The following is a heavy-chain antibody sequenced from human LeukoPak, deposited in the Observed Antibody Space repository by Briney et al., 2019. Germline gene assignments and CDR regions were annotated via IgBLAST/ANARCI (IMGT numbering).Heavy chain of an antibody. CDR1: GVPVRSNG. V-gene: IGHV3-53*01. CDR2: IYGDGST. Sequence: PGGSLRLSCAASGVPVRSNGMTWVRQAPGKGLEWVSLIYGDGSTYYADTVKGRYTIYRDNSKNTLYLQMNSLRADDPAVYYCARERIYYGSGGDLTDARLYSYYGMDVWGQGTTVTVSS. D-gene: IGHD3-10*01. CDR3: ARERIYYGSGGDLTDARLYSYYGMDV. J-gene: IGHJ6*02.